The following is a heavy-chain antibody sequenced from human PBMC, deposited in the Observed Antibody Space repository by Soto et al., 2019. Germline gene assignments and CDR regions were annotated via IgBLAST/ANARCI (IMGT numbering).Heavy chain of an antibody. V-gene: IGHV4-39*01. Sequence: PSETLSLTCTVSGGSISSSSYYWGWIRQPPGKGLEWIGSIYYSGSTYYNPSLKSRVTISVDTSKNQFSLKLSSVTAADTAVYYCASPNYYGSGSYHPQWGQGTLVTVS. D-gene: IGHD3-10*01. CDR1: GGSISSSSYY. J-gene: IGHJ4*02. CDR3: ASPNYYGSGSYHPQ. CDR2: IYYSGST.